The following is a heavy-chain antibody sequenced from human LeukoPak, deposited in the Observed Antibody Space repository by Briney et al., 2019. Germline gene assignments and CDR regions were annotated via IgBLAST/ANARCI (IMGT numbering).Heavy chain of an antibody. Sequence: PSETLSLTCTVSGGSISSYYWSWIRQPPGKGLEWIGYIYYSGSTNYNPSLKSRVTISVDTSKNQFSLKLSSVTAADTAVYYCASGLSSSSWYYFDYWGQGTLVTVSS. CDR3: ASGLSSSSWYYFDY. CDR2: IYYSGST. V-gene: IGHV4-59*01. J-gene: IGHJ4*02. CDR1: GGSISSYY. D-gene: IGHD6-13*01.